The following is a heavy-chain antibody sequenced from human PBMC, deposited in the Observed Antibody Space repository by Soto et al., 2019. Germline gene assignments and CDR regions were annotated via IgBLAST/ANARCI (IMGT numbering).Heavy chain of an antibody. D-gene: IGHD5-12*01. J-gene: IGHJ4*02. CDR2: ISSSSSYI. CDR3: ARAVDSGYDFDY. Sequence: PGGSLRLSCAASGFTFSSYSMNWVRQAPGKGLEWVSSISSSSSYIYYADSVKGRFTISRDNAKNSLYLQMNSLRAEDTAVYYCARAVDSGYDFDYWGQGTLVTVSS. CDR1: GFTFSSYS. V-gene: IGHV3-21*01.